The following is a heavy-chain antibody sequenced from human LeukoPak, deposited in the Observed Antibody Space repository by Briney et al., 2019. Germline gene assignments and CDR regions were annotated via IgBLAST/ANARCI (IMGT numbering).Heavy chain of an antibody. J-gene: IGHJ4*02. CDR2: INHSGST. Sequence: SETLSLTCAVYGGSFSSYYWSWIRQPPGKGLEWIGEINHSGSTNYNPSLKSRVTISVDTSKNQFSLKLSPVTAADTAVYYCARGPRTNYDFWSGYYFGLDYWGQGTLVTVSS. V-gene: IGHV4-34*01. CDR3: ARGPRTNYDFWSGYYFGLDY. D-gene: IGHD3-3*01. CDR1: GGSFSSYY.